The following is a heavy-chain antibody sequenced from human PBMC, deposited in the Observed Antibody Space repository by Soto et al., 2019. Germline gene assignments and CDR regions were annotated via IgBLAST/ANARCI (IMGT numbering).Heavy chain of an antibody. D-gene: IGHD3-9*01. CDR2: ISGSGGST. CDR3: AKDYDILTGPTNFDY. Sequence: GGSLRPSCAASGFTFSSYAMSWVRQAPGKGLEWVSAISGSGGSTYYADSVKGRFTISRDNSKNTLYLQMNSLRAEDTAVYYCAKDYDILTGPTNFDYWGQGTLVTVSS. J-gene: IGHJ4*02. V-gene: IGHV3-23*01. CDR1: GFTFSSYA.